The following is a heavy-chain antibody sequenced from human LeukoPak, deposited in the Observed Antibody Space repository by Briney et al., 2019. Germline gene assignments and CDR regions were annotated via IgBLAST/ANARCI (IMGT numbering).Heavy chain of an antibody. CDR3: ARVSGGNNLGYYYYMDV. D-gene: IGHD4-23*01. CDR1: GGSISSSNYF. J-gene: IGHJ6*03. CDR2: IYYSGST. Sequence: SETLSLTCTVSGGSISSSNYFWDWIRQPPEKGLEWIGSIYYSGSTYYNPSLKSRVTISVDTSKNQFSLKLSSVTAADTAVYYCARVSGGNNLGYYYYMDVWGKGTTVTISS. V-gene: IGHV4-39*07.